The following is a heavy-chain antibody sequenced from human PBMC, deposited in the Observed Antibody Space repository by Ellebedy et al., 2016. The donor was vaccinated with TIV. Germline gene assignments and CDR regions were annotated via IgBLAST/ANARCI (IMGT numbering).Heavy chain of an antibody. J-gene: IGHJ4*02. Sequence: MPSETLSLTCTVSGGSFTSYYWSWIRQPAGKGLEWIGRIYPRGSTNYNPSLKSRVTMSVDTSKNQFYLKLSSVTAADTAVDYWASGYRSGWLDDWGQGTLVTVSS. CDR2: IYPRGST. V-gene: IGHV4-4*07. CDR3: ASGYRSGWLDD. D-gene: IGHD6-19*01. CDR1: GGSFTSYY.